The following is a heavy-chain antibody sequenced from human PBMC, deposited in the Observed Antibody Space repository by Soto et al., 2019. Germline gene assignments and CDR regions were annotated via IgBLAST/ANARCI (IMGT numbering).Heavy chain of an antibody. CDR3: ARRDSYSSGRAFDS. J-gene: IGHJ4*02. D-gene: IGHD6-6*01. Sequence: SETLSLTCTVSGGSISNYYWSWLRQPAGKRLEWIGRFYTSGGTNYNPSFKSRVTMSVDTSKNQFSLKLSSVTAADTAIYYCARRDSYSSGRAFDSWGQGTLVTVSS. CDR1: GGSISNYY. V-gene: IGHV4-4*07. CDR2: FYTSGGT.